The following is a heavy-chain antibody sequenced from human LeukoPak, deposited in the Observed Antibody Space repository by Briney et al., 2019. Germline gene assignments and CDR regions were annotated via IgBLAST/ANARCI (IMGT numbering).Heavy chain of an antibody. V-gene: IGHV1-2*02. Sequence: ASVKVSCTASGYTFTGYYMHWVRQAPGQGLEWMGWINPNRGDTNYAQKFQGRVTMTRDTSISTAYMELSRLRSDDTAVYYCATNRYDSSGYYRSWGQGTLVTVSS. CDR1: GYTFTGYY. J-gene: IGHJ5*02. CDR2: INPNRGDT. CDR3: ATNRYDSSGYYRS. D-gene: IGHD3-22*01.